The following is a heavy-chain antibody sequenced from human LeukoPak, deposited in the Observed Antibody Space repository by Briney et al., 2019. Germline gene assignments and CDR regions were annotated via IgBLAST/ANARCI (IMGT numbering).Heavy chain of an antibody. CDR1: GFTFSSYW. CDR2: IKQDESEK. D-gene: IGHD2-2*02. V-gene: IGHV3-7*03. CDR3: ARGVYHFGY. Sequence: GGSLRLSCAASGFTFSSYWMTWVRQVPGKGLEWVANIKQDESEKYYVDSVKGRFTISRDNVKNSLYLQMNSLRAADTAVYYCARGVYHFGYWGQGSLVTVSS. J-gene: IGHJ4*02.